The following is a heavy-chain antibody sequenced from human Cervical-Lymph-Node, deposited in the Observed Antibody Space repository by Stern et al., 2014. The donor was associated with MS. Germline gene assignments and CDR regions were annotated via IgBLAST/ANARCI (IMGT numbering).Heavy chain of an antibody. J-gene: IGHJ5*02. V-gene: IGHV2-5*02. D-gene: IGHD1-26*01. CDR3: AHRSTSVAGAWAS. CDR1: GFSLTTSGVG. Sequence: QVTLKESGPTLVKPTQTLTLTFDFSGFSLTTSGVGVGWIRQPPGKALEGLALIYWDDEKRYSPSLKNRLSIITDTAKNQVVLTMTNMDPVDTGTYYCAHRSTSVAGAWASWGQGILVVVSS. CDR2: IYWDDEK.